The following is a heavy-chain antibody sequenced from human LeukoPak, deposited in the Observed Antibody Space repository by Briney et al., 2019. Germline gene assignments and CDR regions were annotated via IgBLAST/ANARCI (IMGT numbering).Heavy chain of an antibody. J-gene: IGHJ4*02. V-gene: IGHV1-69*13. Sequence: SVKVSCKASGGTFSSYAISWVRQAPGQGLEWMGGIIPILGTANYAQKFQGRVTITADESTSTAYMELSSLRSEDTAVYYCARDGGDTAMVSDYWGQGTLVTVSS. CDR1: GGTFSSYA. D-gene: IGHD5-18*01. CDR2: IIPILGTA. CDR3: ARDGGDTAMVSDY.